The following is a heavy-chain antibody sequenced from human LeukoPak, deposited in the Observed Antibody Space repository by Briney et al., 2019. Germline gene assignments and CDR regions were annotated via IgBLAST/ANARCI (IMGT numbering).Heavy chain of an antibody. Sequence: GSSVKVSCKASGGTFSSYAISWVRQAPGQGLEWMGGIIPIFGTANYAQKFQGRVTITADKSTSTAYMELSSLRSEDTAVYHCARDADIVATAGFDYWGQGTLVTVSS. CDR3: ARDADIVATAGFDY. V-gene: IGHV1-69*06. CDR2: IIPIFGTA. J-gene: IGHJ4*02. CDR1: GGTFSSYA. D-gene: IGHD5-12*01.